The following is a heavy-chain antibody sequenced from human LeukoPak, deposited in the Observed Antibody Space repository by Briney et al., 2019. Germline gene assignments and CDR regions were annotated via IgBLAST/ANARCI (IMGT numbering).Heavy chain of an antibody. CDR3: AREYYDSSGTKYAFDV. J-gene: IGHJ3*01. V-gene: IGHV1-2*02. CDR2: IDPDSGGT. CDR1: GYTFTDYY. Sequence: ASVKVSCKASGYTFTDYYVHCVRQAPGQGLEWLGCIDPDSGGTKYAQNFQGRVTMTRDTSITTAYMELSRLRSDDTAVYYCAREYYDSSGTKYAFDVWGQGTMVTVSS. D-gene: IGHD3-22*01.